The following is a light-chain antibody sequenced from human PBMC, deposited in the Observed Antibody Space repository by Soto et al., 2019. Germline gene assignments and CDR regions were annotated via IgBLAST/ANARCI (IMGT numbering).Light chain of an antibody. Sequence: DIQMTQSPSSLSASVGDRVTITCRASQSISNYLNWYQQKPGKAPKLLIYTASSLQSGVPSRFSGSGSGTDFTLTISSLQPEDFATYFCQQSYPTPPTFGQGTTVEIK. CDR2: TAS. CDR3: QQSYPTPPT. V-gene: IGKV1-39*01. J-gene: IGKJ1*01. CDR1: QSISNY.